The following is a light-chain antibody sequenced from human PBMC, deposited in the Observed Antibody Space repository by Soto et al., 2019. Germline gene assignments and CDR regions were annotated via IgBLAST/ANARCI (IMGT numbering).Light chain of an antibody. CDR2: DAP. CDR3: QQRSIWPWT. V-gene: IGKV3-11*01. J-gene: IGKJ1*01. CDR1: QSVSNY. Sequence: EIVLTQSPATLSLSPGKRATLSCWASQSVSNYFVWYQQKPGQAPRLLIYDAPKRATGIPARFSGSGSGTDFTLTISSLEPEDFAVYYCQQRSIWPWTFGQGTKVDIK.